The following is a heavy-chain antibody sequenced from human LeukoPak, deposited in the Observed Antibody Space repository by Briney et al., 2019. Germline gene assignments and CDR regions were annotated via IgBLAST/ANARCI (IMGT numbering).Heavy chain of an antibody. V-gene: IGHV1-18*01. CDR1: GYTFNNYG. J-gene: IGHJ5*02. CDR2: ISAYNGNT. D-gene: IGHD3-3*02. Sequence: ASVKVSCKASGYTFNNYGVTWVRQAPGQGLEWMGWISAYNGNTNYAQKLQGRVTMTTDTSTSTAYMELRSLRSDDTAVYYCARDLASFFPWGQGTLVTVSS. CDR3: ARDLASFFP.